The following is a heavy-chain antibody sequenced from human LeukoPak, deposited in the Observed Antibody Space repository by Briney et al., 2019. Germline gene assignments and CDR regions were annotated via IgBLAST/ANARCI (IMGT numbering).Heavy chain of an antibody. CDR3: ARRRYFDL. J-gene: IGHJ2*01. CDR1: GGSFSNYY. Sequence: SETLSHTCAVYGGSFSNYYWSWIRQPPGKGLEWIGEVNHSGSTNYNPSLKSRVTISVDTSKNQFSLKLSSVTAADTAVYYCARRRYFDLWGRGTLVTVSS. V-gene: IGHV4-34*01. CDR2: VNHSGST.